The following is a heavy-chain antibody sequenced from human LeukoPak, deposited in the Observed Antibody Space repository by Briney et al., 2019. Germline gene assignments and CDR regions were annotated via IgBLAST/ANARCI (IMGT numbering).Heavy chain of an antibody. CDR2: IYYSGST. D-gene: IGHD1-26*01. CDR3: ARELGGVDRAFDY. Sequence: SQTLSLTCTVSGGSVSSGDYYWSWIRQPPGKGLEWMGYIYYSGSTYYNPSLKSRVTISVDTSKNQFSLKLSSVTAADTAVYYCARELGGVDRAFDYWGQGTLVTVSS. CDR1: GGSVSSGDYY. J-gene: IGHJ4*02. V-gene: IGHV4-30-4*01.